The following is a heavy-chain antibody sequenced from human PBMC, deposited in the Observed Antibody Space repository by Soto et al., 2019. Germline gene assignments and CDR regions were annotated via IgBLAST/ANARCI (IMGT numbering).Heavy chain of an antibody. CDR2: TYYRSKWYN. CDR3: ARGPGFEADTYYYYGMDV. V-gene: IGHV6-1*01. Sequence: PSQSLSLTCAXSGDSVSSNSAAWNWIRQSPSRGLEWLGRTYYRSKWYNDYAVSVKSRITINPDTSKNQFSLQLNSVTPEDTAVYYCARGPGFEADTYYYYGMDVWGQGTTVTVSS. CDR1: GDSVSSNSAA. J-gene: IGHJ6*02. D-gene: IGHD3-9*01.